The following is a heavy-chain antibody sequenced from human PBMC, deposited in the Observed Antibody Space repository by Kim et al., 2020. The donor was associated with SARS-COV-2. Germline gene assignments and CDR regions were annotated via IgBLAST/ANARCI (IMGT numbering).Heavy chain of an antibody. CDR1: GGTFSSYA. Sequence: SVKVSCKASGGTFSSYAISWVRQAPGQGLEWMGGIIPIFGTANYAQKFQGRVTITADESTSTAYMELSSLRSEDTAVYYCARDYSSSYDYYYYYGMDVWGQGTTVTVSS. D-gene: IGHD6-13*01. CDR3: ARDYSSSYDYYYYYGMDV. CDR2: IIPIFGTA. J-gene: IGHJ6*02. V-gene: IGHV1-69*13.